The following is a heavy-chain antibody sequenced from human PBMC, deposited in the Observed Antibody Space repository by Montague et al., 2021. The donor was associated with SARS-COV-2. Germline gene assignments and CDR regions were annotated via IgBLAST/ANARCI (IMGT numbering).Heavy chain of an antibody. V-gene: IGHV6-1*01. CDR3: TSGREGNYNVMDV. CDR1: GDSVASNSAT. Sequence: CAISGDSVASNSATWNGVRQSPSRGLEWLGRTYYRSKWYNDYAVSVRGRVTINPDTSKNQFSLQLNSVTPEDTAIYYCTSGREGNYNVMDVWGQGTTVTVYS. J-gene: IGHJ6*02. D-gene: IGHD1-1*01. CDR2: TYYRSKWYN.